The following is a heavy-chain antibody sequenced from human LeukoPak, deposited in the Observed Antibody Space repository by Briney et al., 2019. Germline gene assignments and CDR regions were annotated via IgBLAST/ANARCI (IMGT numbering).Heavy chain of an antibody. J-gene: IGHJ6*02. Sequence: GGSLRLSCAASGFTFDDYAMHWVRHAPGKGLEWVSGISWNSGSIGYADSVKGRFTISRDNAKNSLYLQMNSLRAEDTALYYCAKDIIAMVRGVPVTHYYYGMDVWGQGTTVTVSS. CDR2: ISWNSGSI. D-gene: IGHD3-10*01. CDR3: AKDIIAMVRGVPVTHYYYGMDV. V-gene: IGHV3-9*01. CDR1: GFTFDDYA.